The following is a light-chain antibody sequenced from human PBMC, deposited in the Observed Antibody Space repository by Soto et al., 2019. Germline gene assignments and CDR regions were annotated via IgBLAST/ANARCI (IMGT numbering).Light chain of an antibody. V-gene: IGKV3-11*01. CDR3: QQYATSPGT. Sequence: EIILTQSPATLSLPPGERATLSCRASQSLSTFLVWYQQKHGQAPRLLIYDASYRATGVPARFSGSGSGTDFTLTISGLEPEDFAVYYCQQYATSPGTFGQGTKVAIK. CDR1: QSLSTF. CDR2: DAS. J-gene: IGKJ1*01.